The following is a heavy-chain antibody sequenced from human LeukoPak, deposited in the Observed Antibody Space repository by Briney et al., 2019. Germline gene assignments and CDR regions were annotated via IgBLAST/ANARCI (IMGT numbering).Heavy chain of an antibody. CDR3: AREHSSSSGKVFDY. D-gene: IGHD6-6*01. Sequence: ASVKVSCKASGYTFPGYYMHSVRQAPGQGLEWMGWINPNSGGTNYAQKFQGRVTMTRDTSISTAYMELSRLRSDDTAVYYCAREHSSSSGKVFDYWGQGTLVTVSS. V-gene: IGHV1-2*02. CDR2: INPNSGGT. J-gene: IGHJ4*02. CDR1: GYTFPGYY.